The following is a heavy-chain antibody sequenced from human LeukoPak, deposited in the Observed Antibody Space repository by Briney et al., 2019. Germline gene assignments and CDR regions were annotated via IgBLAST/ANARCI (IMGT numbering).Heavy chain of an antibody. Sequence: GGSLRPSCGASGLTFSGSAMHWARQPSGKGLGWVGRIRSKTYSYATAYAASVKGRFTISRDDSKNTAYLQMNSLKTEDTAVYSCTRHDIAAAFDYWGQGTLVTVSS. D-gene: IGHD6-13*01. V-gene: IGHV3-73*01. CDR3: TRHDIAAAFDY. J-gene: IGHJ4*02. CDR1: GLTFSGSA. CDR2: IRSKTYSYAT.